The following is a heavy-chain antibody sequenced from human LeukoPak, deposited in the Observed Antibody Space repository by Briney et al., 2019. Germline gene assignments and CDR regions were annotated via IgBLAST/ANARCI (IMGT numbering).Heavy chain of an antibody. V-gene: IGHV3-30-3*01. CDR1: GFTFSSYA. Sequence: GGSLRLSCAASGFTFSSYAMHWVRQAPGKGLEWVAVISYDGSNKYYADSVKGRFTISRDNSKNTLYLQMNSLRAEDTAVYYCTRGLLIVGAVYFDYWGQGTLVTVSS. D-gene: IGHD1-26*01. CDR2: ISYDGSNK. J-gene: IGHJ4*02. CDR3: TRGLLIVGAVYFDY.